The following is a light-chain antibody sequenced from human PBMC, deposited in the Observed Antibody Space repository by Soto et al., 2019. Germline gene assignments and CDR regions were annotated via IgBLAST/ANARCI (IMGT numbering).Light chain of an antibody. J-gene: IGKJ1*01. CDR3: QQIYSTPWT. CDR2: AAS. V-gene: IGKV1-39*01. Sequence: DIQMTQSPSSLSASVGDRVTITCRASQSISIYLDWYQQKPGKAPKLLIYAASSLQSGVPSRFSGSGSGTDFTLTISSLQPEDFSTYDCQQIYSTPWTFGQGTKVEIK. CDR1: QSISIY.